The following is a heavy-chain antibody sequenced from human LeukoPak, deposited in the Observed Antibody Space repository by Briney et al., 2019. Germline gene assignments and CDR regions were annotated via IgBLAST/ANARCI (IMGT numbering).Heavy chain of an antibody. CDR2: ISSSSRDI. CDR1: GFTFGAYT. V-gene: IGHV3-21*01. Sequence: PGGSLRLSCAASGFTFGAYTMNWVRQAPGKGLEGISSISSSSRDIYHADSVKGRFTVSRDNAKNSLYLQMNSLRAEDTAVYYCWHPMIQGAVSWGQGTLVTVSS. CDR3: WHPMIQGAVS. D-gene: IGHD3-10*01. J-gene: IGHJ5*02.